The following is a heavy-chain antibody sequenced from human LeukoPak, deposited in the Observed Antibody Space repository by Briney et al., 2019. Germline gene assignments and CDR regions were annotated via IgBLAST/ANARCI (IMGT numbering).Heavy chain of an antibody. CDR1: GFTFSSYG. Sequence: GGSLRLSCAASGFTFSSYGMHWVRQAPGKGLEWVAAISYDGSKENYADSVKGRFTISRDNSKNTLYLQMNSLRVEDTAFYYCAKDQEPFRYSGTSGDHWGQGTLVTVSS. CDR2: ISYDGSKE. D-gene: IGHD1-26*01. CDR3: AKDQEPFRYSGTSGDH. J-gene: IGHJ4*02. V-gene: IGHV3-30*18.